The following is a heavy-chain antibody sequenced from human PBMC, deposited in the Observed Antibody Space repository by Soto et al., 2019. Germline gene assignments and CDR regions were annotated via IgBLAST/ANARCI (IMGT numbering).Heavy chain of an antibody. Sequence: PSQTLSLTCAISGDSVSSNSAAWNWIRQSPSRGLEWLGRTYYRSKWYNDYAVSVKSRIAINPDTSKNQFSLQLNSVTPEDTAVYYCARGYSGYDSYYYYGMDVWGQGTTVTVSS. CDR2: TYYRSKWYN. V-gene: IGHV6-1*01. CDR1: GDSVSSNSAA. J-gene: IGHJ6*02. D-gene: IGHD5-12*01. CDR3: ARGYSGYDSYYYYGMDV.